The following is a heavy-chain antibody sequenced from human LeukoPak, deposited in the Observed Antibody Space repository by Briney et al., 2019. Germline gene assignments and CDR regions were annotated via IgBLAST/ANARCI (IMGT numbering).Heavy chain of an antibody. CDR2: INSDGIST. CDR3: ARGPTGYWYFDL. D-gene: IGHD1-1*01. CDR1: GFIFSSYW. Sequence: GGSLRLSCAAFGFIFSSYWMHWVRQAPGKGLVWVSRINSDGISTTYADFVKGRFTISRDNTKNTLYLQMSSLRAEDTAVYYCARGPTGYWYFDLWGRGTLVTVSS. J-gene: IGHJ2*01. V-gene: IGHV3-74*01.